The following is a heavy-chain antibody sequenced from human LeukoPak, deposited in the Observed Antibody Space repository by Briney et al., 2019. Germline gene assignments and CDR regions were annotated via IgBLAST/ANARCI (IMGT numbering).Heavy chain of an antibody. V-gene: IGHV1-46*01. CDR2: INPSGGST. D-gene: IGHD2-21*02. CDR1: GYTFTSYY. Sequence: ASVKVSCKASGYTFTSYYMHWVRQAPGQGLEWMGIINPSGGSTSYAQKFQGRVTMTRDTSTSTVYMELSSLRSEDTAVYYCAREGYSGDRPDDAFDIWGQGTMVTVSS. CDR3: AREGYSGDRPDDAFDI. J-gene: IGHJ3*02.